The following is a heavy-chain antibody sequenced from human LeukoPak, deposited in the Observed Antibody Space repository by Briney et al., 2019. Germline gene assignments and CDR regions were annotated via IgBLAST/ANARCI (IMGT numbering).Heavy chain of an antibody. Sequence: GGSLRLSCAASGFAFNSYAMSWVRQAPGKGLEWVSAIVGDTVTFYTDPVKGRFTISRDNSKNTLYLQMNGLRAEDTAIYYCAKGSAQWELYDYWGQGTLVTVSS. D-gene: IGHD4-23*01. CDR1: GFAFNSYA. CDR3: AKGSAQWELYDY. CDR2: IVGDTVT. V-gene: IGHV3-23*01. J-gene: IGHJ4*02.